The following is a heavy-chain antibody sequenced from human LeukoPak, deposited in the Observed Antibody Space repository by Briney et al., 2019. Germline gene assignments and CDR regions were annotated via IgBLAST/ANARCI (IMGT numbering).Heavy chain of an antibody. V-gene: IGHV4-34*01. CDR2: INHSGST. CDR1: GGSFSGYY. CDR3: AESSGSSVFDY. Sequence: SETLSLTCAVYGGSFSGYYWSWIRQPPGKGLEWIGEINHSGSTNYNLSLKSRVTISVVTSKNQFSLKLSSVTAADTAVYYCAESSGSSVFDYWGQGTLVTVSS. D-gene: IGHD3-10*01. J-gene: IGHJ4*02.